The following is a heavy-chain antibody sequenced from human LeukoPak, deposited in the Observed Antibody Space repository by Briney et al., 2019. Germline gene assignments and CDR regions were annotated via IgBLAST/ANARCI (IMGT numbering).Heavy chain of an antibody. Sequence: GRSLRLSCAASGFTFGDYAMHWVRQAPGKGLEWVSGISWNSGSIGYADSVKGRFTISRDNAKNSLYLQMNSLRAEDTALYYCAKDSSHEYSSPVDYWGQGTLVTVSS. CDR2: ISWNSGSI. D-gene: IGHD6-6*01. V-gene: IGHV3-9*01. J-gene: IGHJ4*02. CDR3: AKDSSHEYSSPVDY. CDR1: GFTFGDYA.